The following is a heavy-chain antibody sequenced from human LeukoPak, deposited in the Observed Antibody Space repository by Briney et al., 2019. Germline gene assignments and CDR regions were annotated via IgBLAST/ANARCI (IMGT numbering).Heavy chain of an antibody. Sequence: GRSLRLSCAASGFTFSSYAMHWVRQAPGKGLEWVAVISYDGSNKYYADSVKGRFTISRDNSKNTLYLQMNSLRAEDTAVYYCARDATTVTTYTNGFDYWGQGTLVTVSS. CDR1: GFTFSSYA. V-gene: IGHV3-30*01. D-gene: IGHD4-11*01. J-gene: IGHJ4*02. CDR2: ISYDGSNK. CDR3: ARDATTVTTYTNGFDY.